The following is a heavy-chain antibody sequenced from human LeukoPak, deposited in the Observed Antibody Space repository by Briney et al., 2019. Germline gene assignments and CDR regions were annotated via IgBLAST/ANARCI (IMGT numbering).Heavy chain of an antibody. CDR3: ARTVPVLLWFGESFDY. CDR2: INHSGST. Sequence: SETLSLTXAVYGGSFSGYYWSWIRQPPGKGLEWIGEINHSGSTNYNPSLKSRVTISVDTSKNQFSLKLSSVTAADTAVYYCARTVPVLLWFGESFDYWGQGTLVTVSS. V-gene: IGHV4-34*01. D-gene: IGHD3-10*01. J-gene: IGHJ4*02. CDR1: GGSFSGYY.